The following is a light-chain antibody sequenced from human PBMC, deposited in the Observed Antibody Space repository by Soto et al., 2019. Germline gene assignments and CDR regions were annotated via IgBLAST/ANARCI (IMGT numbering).Light chain of an antibody. CDR3: QQYGSSPFT. J-gene: IGKJ3*01. CDR1: QRVSSNY. V-gene: IGKV3-20*01. Sequence: EIVLTQSPGTLSLSPGERATLSCRASQRVSSNYLAWYQQKPGQAPRLLIYGASSRATGIPDRFSGSGSGTDFTLTISRLEPEDFAVFYCQQYGSSPFTFGPGTTVDIK. CDR2: GAS.